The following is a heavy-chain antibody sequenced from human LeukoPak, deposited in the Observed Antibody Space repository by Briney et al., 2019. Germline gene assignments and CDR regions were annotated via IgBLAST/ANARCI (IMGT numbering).Heavy chain of an antibody. D-gene: IGHD3-10*01. CDR1: GGSISSGGYS. Sequence: SETLSLTCAVSGGSISSGGYSWSWIRQPPGKGLEWIGYIYHSGSTYYNPSLKSRVTISVDRSKNQFSLKLSSVTAADTAVYYCARVGGSGSYYLGFDPWGQGTLVTVSS. V-gene: IGHV4-30-2*01. CDR3: ARVGGSGSYYLGFDP. J-gene: IGHJ5*02. CDR2: IYHSGST.